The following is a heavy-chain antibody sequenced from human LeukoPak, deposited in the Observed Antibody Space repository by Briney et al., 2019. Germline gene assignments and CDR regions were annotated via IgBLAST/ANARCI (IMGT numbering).Heavy chain of an antibody. CDR2: IRYDGGNK. Sequence: GGSLRLSCAASGFTFSSYGMHWVRQAPGKGLEWVAFIRYDGGNKYYADSVKGRFTISRDNSKSTLYLQMNSLRAEDTAVYYCARDRGSTEFDYWGQGTLFTVSS. V-gene: IGHV3-30*02. CDR1: GFTFSSYG. D-gene: IGHD1-26*01. J-gene: IGHJ4*02. CDR3: ARDRGSTEFDY.